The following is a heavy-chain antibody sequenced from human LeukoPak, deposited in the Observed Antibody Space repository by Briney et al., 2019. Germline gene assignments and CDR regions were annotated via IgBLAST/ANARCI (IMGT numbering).Heavy chain of an antibody. Sequence: GGSLRLSCAASGFTFSDFGMHWVRQAPGKGLEWVAFIRYGGNNKYYADSVKGRFTISRDNSKNTLYLQMNSLRAEDTAVYYCAKNRPYSSNWPDAFDIWGQGTMVTVSS. CDR2: IRYGGNNK. J-gene: IGHJ3*02. D-gene: IGHD6-13*01. V-gene: IGHV3-30*02. CDR3: AKNRPYSSNWPDAFDI. CDR1: GFTFSDFG.